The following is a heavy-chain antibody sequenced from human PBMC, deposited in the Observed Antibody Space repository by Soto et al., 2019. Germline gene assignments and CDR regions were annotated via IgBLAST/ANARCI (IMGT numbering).Heavy chain of an antibody. V-gene: IGHV4-4*02. J-gene: IGHJ4*02. CDR1: GDSVTSNVW. D-gene: IGHD6-19*01. CDR3: ARDAAVPGESDRFDY. CDR2: AYHNGLT. Sequence: TLSLTCAVSGDSVTSNVWWSWVRQPPGKGLEWIGEAYHNGLTDYNPSLKSRVTMSVDTSKNEFSLKLTSLTAADTAIYYCARDAAVPGESDRFDYWGQGTLVTVSS.